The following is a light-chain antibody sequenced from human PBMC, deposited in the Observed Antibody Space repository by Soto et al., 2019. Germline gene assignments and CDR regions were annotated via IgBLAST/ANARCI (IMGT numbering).Light chain of an antibody. V-gene: IGKV3-20*01. CDR3: QQYGCAPYT. Sequence: EIVLTQSPGTLSLSPGERATLSCRASQSVSRKYLAWYQQRPGQAPRLVIYGASNRASGIPDRFSGGGSGTDFTLTFNRLEPEDFTVFYCQQYGCAPYTFGQGTKLEIK. J-gene: IGKJ2*01. CDR1: QSVSRKY. CDR2: GAS.